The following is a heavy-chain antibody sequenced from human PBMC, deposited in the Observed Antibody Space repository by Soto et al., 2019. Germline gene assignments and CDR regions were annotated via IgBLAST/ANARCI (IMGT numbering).Heavy chain of an antibody. CDR2: ISGSDDST. CDR1: GFTFSSYA. V-gene: IGHV3-23*01. J-gene: IGHJ4*02. Sequence: GGSLRLSCAASGFTFSSYAMSWVRQAPGKGLEWVSVISGSDDSTYYADSVKGRFTISRDNSKNTLYLQMNSLRAEDTAVYYCAKRSSPSTFDYWGQGTLVTVSS. D-gene: IGHD6-6*01. CDR3: AKRSSPSTFDY.